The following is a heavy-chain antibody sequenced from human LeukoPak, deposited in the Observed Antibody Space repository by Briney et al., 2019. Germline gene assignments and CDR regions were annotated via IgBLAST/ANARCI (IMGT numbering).Heavy chain of an antibody. CDR3: ARHPFQYPFDH. CDR2: IYHSGHT. J-gene: IGHJ5*02. CDR1: GASVSSDY. Sequence: SETLSLTCTVSGASVSSDYWSWIRQSPGKGMEWIGYIYHSGHTMSNPSLKSRVSLSLDTSNNQFSLKLSSVTAAGTAVYYCARHPFQYPFDHWGQGTVVSVSS. V-gene: IGHV4-59*08. D-gene: IGHD4-4*01.